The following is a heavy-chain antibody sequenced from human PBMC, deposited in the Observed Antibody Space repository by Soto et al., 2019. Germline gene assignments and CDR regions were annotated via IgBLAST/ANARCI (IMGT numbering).Heavy chain of an antibody. V-gene: IGHV2-5*02. CDR1: AFLLCTNGVG. Sequence: QITLKESGPTLVRPTQTLTLTCTFSAFLLCTNGVGVGWIRQSPGKALEWLPLIYWDDDKRYSPSLKSRLTITKDTPKNEVILTTTNMDPVHTATYYCAHRLRDSGLGRERAPYFDPWGQGTLVTVSS. J-gene: IGHJ5*02. CDR3: AHRLRDSGLGRERAPYFDP. CDR2: IYWDDDK. D-gene: IGHD3-16*01.